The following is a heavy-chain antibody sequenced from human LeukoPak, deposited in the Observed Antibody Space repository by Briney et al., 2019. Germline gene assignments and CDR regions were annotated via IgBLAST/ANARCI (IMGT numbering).Heavy chain of an antibody. Sequence: PSETLSLTCTVSGGSISSSTYYWSWIRQPPGKGLEWIGYIYYSGSTNYNPSLKSRVTISVDTSKNQFSLKLSSVTAADTAVYYCARGLNYAGNWFDPWGQGTLVTVSS. D-gene: IGHD2-2*01. CDR3: ARGLNYAGNWFDP. CDR1: GGSISSSTYY. CDR2: IYYSGST. J-gene: IGHJ5*02. V-gene: IGHV4-61*01.